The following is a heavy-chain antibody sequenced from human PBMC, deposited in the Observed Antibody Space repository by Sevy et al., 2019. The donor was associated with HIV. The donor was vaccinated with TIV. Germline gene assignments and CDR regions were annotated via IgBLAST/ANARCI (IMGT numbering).Heavy chain of an antibody. V-gene: IGHV3-23*01. CDR2: LGSGGVTT. CDR3: TRYALTSRTWFDP. Sequence: GGSLRLSCAASGFTFSTYAMNWVRQAPGKGLEWVSTLGSGGVTTYYADSVRGRFTNSRDISKNTLFLQMNSLRADDTAVYYCTRYALTSRTWFDPWGQGTLVTVSS. D-gene: IGHD7-27*01. J-gene: IGHJ5*02. CDR1: GFTFSTYA.